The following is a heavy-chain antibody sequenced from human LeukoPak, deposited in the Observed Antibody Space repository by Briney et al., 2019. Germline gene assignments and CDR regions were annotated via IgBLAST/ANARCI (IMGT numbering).Heavy chain of an antibody. V-gene: IGHV3-9*01. CDR1: GFTFDDYA. J-gene: IGHJ4*02. Sequence: TGGSLRLSCAASGFTFDDYAMHWVRQAPGKGLEWVSGISWNSGSIGYADSVKGRFTISRDNAKNSLYLQMNSLRAEDTALYYCAKDNYYDSSGCLADWGQGTLVTVSS. CDR2: ISWNSGSI. CDR3: AKDNYYDSSGCLAD. D-gene: IGHD3-22*01.